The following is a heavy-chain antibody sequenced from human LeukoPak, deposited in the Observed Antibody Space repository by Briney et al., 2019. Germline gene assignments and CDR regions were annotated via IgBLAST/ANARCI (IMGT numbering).Heavy chain of an antibody. J-gene: IGHJ4*02. CDR3: AKDAYYYDSSGYYGPWENTWSKYYFDY. Sequence: PGGSLRLSCAASGFTFSNYAMSWVRQAPGKGLEWVSAISGSASSTYHADSVKGRFTISRDNSKNTLYLQMNSLRAEDTAVYYCAKDAYYYDSSGYYGPWENTWSKYYFDYWGQGTLVTVSS. CDR1: GFTFSNYA. D-gene: IGHD3-22*01. V-gene: IGHV3-23*01. CDR2: ISGSASST.